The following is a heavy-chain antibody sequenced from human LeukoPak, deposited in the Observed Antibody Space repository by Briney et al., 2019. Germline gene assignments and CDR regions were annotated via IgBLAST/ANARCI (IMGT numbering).Heavy chain of an antibody. V-gene: IGHV4-59*08. CDR1: GGSISSYY. CDR3: ARPRYYYDSSGSEYAFDI. Sequence: SETLSLTCTVSGGSISSYYWSWIRQPPGKGLEWVGYIYDSGSTNYNPSLKSRVTISVDTSKNQFSLKLSSVTAADTAVYYCARPRYYYDSSGSEYAFDIWGQGTMVTVSS. J-gene: IGHJ3*02. D-gene: IGHD3-22*01. CDR2: IYDSGST.